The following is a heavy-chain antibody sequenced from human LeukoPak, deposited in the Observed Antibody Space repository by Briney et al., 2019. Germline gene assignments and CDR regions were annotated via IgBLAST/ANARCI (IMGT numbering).Heavy chain of an antibody. CDR3: ARDEVVATRPTSGIYGMDV. CDR2: IIPIFGTA. D-gene: IGHD5-12*01. CDR1: GGTVSSYA. V-gene: IGHV1-69*13. J-gene: IGHJ6*02. Sequence: GASVKVSCKASGGTVSSYAISWVRQAPGQGLEWMGGIIPIFGTANYAQKFQGRVTITADESTSTAYMELSSLRSEDTAVYYCARDEVVATRPTSGIYGMDVWGQGTTVTVSS.